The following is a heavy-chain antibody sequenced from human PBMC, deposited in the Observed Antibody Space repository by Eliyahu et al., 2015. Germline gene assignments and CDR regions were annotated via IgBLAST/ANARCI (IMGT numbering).Heavy chain of an antibody. CDR2: VHYSGIT. V-gene: IGHV4-31*03. D-gene: IGHD3-16*01. CDR1: GDSXSSXGYF. CDR3: ARGEWN. Sequence: QVQLQESGPGLVKPSQTLSLTCTVSGDSXSSXGYFWSWXRQHPGKGLEXIXYVHYSGITYXNPSLXSRTTISIDTXKNQFSLKLSSVTAADTAVYYCARGEWNWSQGTLVTVSS. J-gene: IGHJ4*02.